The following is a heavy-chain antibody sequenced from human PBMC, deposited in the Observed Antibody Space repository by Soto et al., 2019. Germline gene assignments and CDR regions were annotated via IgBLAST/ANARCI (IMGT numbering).Heavy chain of an antibody. CDR3: ARDMGYMVRGTNYYYYGMDV. CDR1: GGSISSYY. Sequence: QLQLQESGPGLVKPSETLSLTCTVSGGSISSYYWSWIRQPPGKGLEWIGYIYYSGSTNYNPSLKSRVTISVDTSKNQFSLKLSSVTAADTAVYYCARDMGYMVRGTNYYYYGMDVWGQGTTVTVSS. CDR2: IYYSGST. V-gene: IGHV4-59*01. D-gene: IGHD3-10*01. J-gene: IGHJ6*02.